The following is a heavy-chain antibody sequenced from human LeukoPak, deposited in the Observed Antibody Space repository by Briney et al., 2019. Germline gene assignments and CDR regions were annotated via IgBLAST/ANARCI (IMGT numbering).Heavy chain of an antibody. V-gene: IGHV3-23*01. D-gene: IGHD6-13*01. CDR1: GFTFSSYA. J-gene: IGHJ4*02. Sequence: AGGSLRLSCAASGFTFSSYAMSWVRQAPGKGLEWVSAISGSGGSTYYADSVKGRFTISRDNSKNTLYLQMNSLRAEDTAVYYCAKDTGYSSSWYKYWGQGTLVTVSS. CDR2: ISGSGGST. CDR3: AKDTGYSSSWYKY.